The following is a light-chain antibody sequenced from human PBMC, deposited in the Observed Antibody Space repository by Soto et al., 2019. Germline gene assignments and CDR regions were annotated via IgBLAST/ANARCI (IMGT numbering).Light chain of an antibody. Sequence: EIVLTQSPGTLSLSPGERATLSCRASQSVSSYLVWYQQKPGQAPRLLIYGATSRATGIPDRFSASGSGTDFTLTISRLEPEDFAVYYCQQYSSSPTFGPGTRLEIK. V-gene: IGKV3-20*01. CDR2: GAT. CDR3: QQYSSSPT. CDR1: QSVSSY. J-gene: IGKJ5*01.